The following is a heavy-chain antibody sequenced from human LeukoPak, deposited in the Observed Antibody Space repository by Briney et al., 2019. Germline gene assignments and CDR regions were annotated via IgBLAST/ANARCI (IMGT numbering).Heavy chain of an antibody. J-gene: IGHJ4*02. CDR2: ISGSGAST. CDR3: AKDGIVVSYFDY. V-gene: IGHV3-23*01. D-gene: IGHD3-22*01. Sequence: GSLRLSCVASGFTFSSYALNWVRQTPGKGLEWVSTISGSGASTYYADAVRGRFTISRDNSRNTLQLQMNSLRAEDTAVYYCAKDGIVVSYFDYWGQGTLVTVSS. CDR1: GFTFSSYA.